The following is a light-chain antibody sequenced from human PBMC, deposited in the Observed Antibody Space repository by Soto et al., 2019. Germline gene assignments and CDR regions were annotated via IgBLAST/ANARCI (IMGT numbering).Light chain of an antibody. CDR2: GAS. V-gene: IGKV3-15*01. CDR3: QQYNSWLWT. Sequence: ETVMTQSPAALSVSPGERATLSCRASQSVNSNLAWYQQKPGQAPRLLIYGASTRATGIPARFSGSGSGTEFTLIISSLQSEDSAVYYCQQYNSWLWTFGQGTKVDIK. J-gene: IGKJ1*01. CDR1: QSVNSN.